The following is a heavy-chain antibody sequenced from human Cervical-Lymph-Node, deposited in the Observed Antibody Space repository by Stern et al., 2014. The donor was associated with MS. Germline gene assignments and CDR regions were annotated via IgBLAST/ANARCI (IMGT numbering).Heavy chain of an antibody. CDR3: ARHQPAATFAMDV. V-gene: IGHV5-51*01. D-gene: IGHD2-2*01. CDR2: IFPADSDS. Sequence: EVQLVESGAEVKKPGASLKISCKGSGYNFGDYWIGWVRQKPGQGLDWMGTIFPADSDSRYSPSFEGQVTISADESISTAFLQLSSLKASDTGIYYCARHQPAATFAMDVWGQGTTVIVSS. CDR1: GYNFGDYW. J-gene: IGHJ6*02.